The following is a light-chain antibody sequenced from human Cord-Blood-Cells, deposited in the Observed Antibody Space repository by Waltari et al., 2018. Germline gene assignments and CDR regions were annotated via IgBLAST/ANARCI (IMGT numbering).Light chain of an antibody. CDR1: SSDVGGYNY. J-gene: IGLJ3*02. CDR3: SSYTSSSTQV. V-gene: IGLV2-14*01. CDR2: DVS. Sequence: QSALTQPASVSGSPGQSITISCTGTSSDVGGYNYVSWSQQHPGKAPKLMIYDVSNRPSVVSNRFSGSKSGNTASLTISGLQAEDEADYYCSSYTSSSTQVFGGGTKLTVL.